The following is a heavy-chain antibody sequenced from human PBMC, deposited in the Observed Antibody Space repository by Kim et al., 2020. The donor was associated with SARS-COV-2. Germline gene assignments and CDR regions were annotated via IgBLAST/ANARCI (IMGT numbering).Heavy chain of an antibody. CDR2: IYSGGNT. Sequence: GGSLRLSCAASGYTVTYSYMGWVRQAPGKGLECVSFIYSGGNTIYADSVKGRLIISRDHSKNTLYLQMNSLRAEGTAVYYCATVVFYYDAGYFKNWGQGPLVIVSS. CDR1: GYTVTYSY. CDR3: ATVVFYYDAGYFKN. D-gene: IGHD3-22*01. J-gene: IGHJ1*01. V-gene: IGHV3-66*01.